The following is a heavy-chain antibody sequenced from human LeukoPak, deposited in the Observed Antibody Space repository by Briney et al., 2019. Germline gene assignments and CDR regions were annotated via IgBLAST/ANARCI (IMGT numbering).Heavy chain of an antibody. CDR3: AKGARSSSGYTTD. Sequence: QPGGSLRLSCAASGFTFSSCSMNWVRQAPGKGLEWVSYISISGSTIYYADSVKGRFTISRDNAKNSLYLQMNSLKTEDTAFYYCAKGARSSSGYTTDWGQGSLVTVSS. CDR2: ISISGSTI. J-gene: IGHJ4*02. CDR1: GFTFSSCS. D-gene: IGHD3-22*01. V-gene: IGHV3-48*01.